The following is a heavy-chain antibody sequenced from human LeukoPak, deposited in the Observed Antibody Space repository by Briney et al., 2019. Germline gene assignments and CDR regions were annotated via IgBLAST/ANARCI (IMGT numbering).Heavy chain of an antibody. CDR2: ISGSGGST. CDR3: ARGVLRYFDWLLPFFDAFDI. V-gene: IGHV3-23*01. CDR1: GFTFSSYA. D-gene: IGHD3-9*01. J-gene: IGHJ3*02. Sequence: PGGSLRLSCAASGFTFSSYAMSWVRQAPGKGLEWVSAISGSGGSTYYADSVKGRFTISRDNSKNTLYLQMNSLRAEDTAVYYCARGVLRYFDWLLPFFDAFDIWGRGTMVTVSS.